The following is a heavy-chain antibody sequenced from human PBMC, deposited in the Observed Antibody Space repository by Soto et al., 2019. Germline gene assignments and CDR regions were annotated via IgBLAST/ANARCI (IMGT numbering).Heavy chain of an antibody. V-gene: IGHV1-3*01. CDR3: ATFLSSSWPYYFDY. Sequence: ASVKVSCKASGYTFTSYAMHWVRQAPGQRLEWMGWINAGNGNTKYSQKFQGRVTITRDTSASTAYMELSSLRSEDTAVYYCATFLSSSWPYYFDYWGQGTLVTVSS. D-gene: IGHD6-13*01. CDR2: INAGNGNT. CDR1: GYTFTSYA. J-gene: IGHJ4*02.